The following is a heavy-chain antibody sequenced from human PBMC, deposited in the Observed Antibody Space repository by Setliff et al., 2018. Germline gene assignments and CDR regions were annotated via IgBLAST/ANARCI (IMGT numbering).Heavy chain of an antibody. Sequence: ASVKVSCKASGYTFTSYGISWVRQAPGQGLEWMGWINPNNGKTNYAQKIQGRVTMTTDTSTSTAYMELRSLRSDDTAIYYCARINFYDATAYYYAPHHWGQGTLVTVSS. J-gene: IGHJ5*02. D-gene: IGHD3-10*01. CDR2: INPNNGKT. V-gene: IGHV1-18*01. CDR3: ARINFYDATAYYYAPHH. CDR1: GYTFTSYG.